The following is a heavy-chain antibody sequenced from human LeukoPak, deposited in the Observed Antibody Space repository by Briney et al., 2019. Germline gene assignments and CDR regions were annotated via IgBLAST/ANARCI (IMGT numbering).Heavy chain of an antibody. CDR1: GGPISSYY. Sequence: PSETLSLTCTVSGGPISSYYWSWIRQPPGKGLEWIGYIYYSGSTNYNPSLKSRVTISVDTSKNQFSLKLSSVTAADTAVYYCARVYCSGGSCHSPYYYYYNMDVWGKGTTVTVSS. J-gene: IGHJ6*03. D-gene: IGHD2-15*01. CDR3: ARVYCSGGSCHSPYYYYYNMDV. V-gene: IGHV4-59*01. CDR2: IYYSGST.